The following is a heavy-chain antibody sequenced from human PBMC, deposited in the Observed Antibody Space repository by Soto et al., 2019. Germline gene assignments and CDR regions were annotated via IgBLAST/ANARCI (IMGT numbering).Heavy chain of an antibody. J-gene: IGHJ4*02. Sequence: GGSLRLSCTASGFTFGDYAMSWFRQAPGKGLEWVGFIRSKAYGGTTEYAASVKGRFTISRDDSKSIAYLQMNSLKTEDTAVYYCTRERAAAARPRFDYWGQGTLVTVSS. D-gene: IGHD6-13*01. CDR2: IRSKAYGGTT. V-gene: IGHV3-49*03. CDR3: TRERAAAARPRFDY. CDR1: GFTFGDYA.